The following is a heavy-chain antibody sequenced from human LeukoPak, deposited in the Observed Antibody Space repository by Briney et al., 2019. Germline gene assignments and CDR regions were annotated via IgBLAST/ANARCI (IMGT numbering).Heavy chain of an antibody. Sequence: SETLSLTCTVSGGSISSYYWSWIRQPPGKGLEWIGYTYYSGSTNCNPSLKSRVTISVDTSKNQFSLKLSSVTAADTAVYYCARPTDNYGDYDAFDIWGQGTMVTVSS. V-gene: IGHV4-59*08. J-gene: IGHJ3*02. CDR1: GGSISSYY. CDR3: ARPTDNYGDYDAFDI. D-gene: IGHD4-17*01. CDR2: TYYSGST.